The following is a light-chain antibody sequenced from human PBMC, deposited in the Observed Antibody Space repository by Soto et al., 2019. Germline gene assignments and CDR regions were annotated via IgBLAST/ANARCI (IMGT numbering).Light chain of an antibody. Sequence: ESVLTQSPGTLSLSPGERATLSCRASQTIIGNYLAWYQQKPGQAPRLLIYCASNRATGVPDRFSGSYSGTDFSLTISRLEPEDFAMYYCEQHVHSAYIFGQGTRLEIK. CDR3: EQHVHSAYI. J-gene: IGKJ2*01. CDR1: QTIIGNY. CDR2: CAS. V-gene: IGKV3-20*01.